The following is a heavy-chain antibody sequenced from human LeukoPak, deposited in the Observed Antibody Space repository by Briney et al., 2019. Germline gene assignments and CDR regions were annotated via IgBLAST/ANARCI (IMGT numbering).Heavy chain of an antibody. CDR1: GGTFSSYA. J-gene: IGHJ5*02. CDR3: ARDRGAVAGSAGRFDP. V-gene: IGHV1-69*05. D-gene: IGHD6-19*01. CDR2: IIPIFGTA. Sequence: ASVKVSCKASGGTFSSYARSWVRQAPGQGVERMGGIIPIFGTANYAQKFQGRVTITTGESTSTAYMELSSLRSEDTAVYYCARDRGAVAGSAGRFDPWGQGTLVTVSS.